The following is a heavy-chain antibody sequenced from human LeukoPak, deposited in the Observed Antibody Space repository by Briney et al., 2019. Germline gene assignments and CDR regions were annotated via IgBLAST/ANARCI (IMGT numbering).Heavy chain of an antibody. J-gene: IGHJ4*02. CDR2: IIPIFGTA. CDR3: AREGGYSYGNDC. CDR1: GGTFSSYA. D-gene: IGHD5-18*01. Sequence: SVKVSCKASGGTFSSYAISWVRQAPGQGLEWMGGIIPIFGTANYAQKFQGRVTITADESTSTAYMELSSLRSEDTAVYYCAREGGYSYGNDCWGQGTLVTVSS. V-gene: IGHV1-69*13.